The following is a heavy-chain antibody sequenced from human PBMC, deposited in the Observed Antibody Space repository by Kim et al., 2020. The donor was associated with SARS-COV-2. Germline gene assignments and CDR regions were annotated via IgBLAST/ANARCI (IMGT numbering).Heavy chain of an antibody. V-gene: IGHV4-39*01. Sequence: SQTLSLTCTVSGGSISSSSYYWGWIRQPPGKGLEWIGRIYYSGSTYYNPSLKSRVTISVDTSKNQFSLKLSSVTAADTAVYYCARQMGITMIVVVISTHFDYWGQGTLVTVSS. CDR1: GGSISSSSYY. D-gene: IGHD3-22*01. CDR2: IYYSGST. CDR3: ARQMGITMIVVVISTHFDY. J-gene: IGHJ4*02.